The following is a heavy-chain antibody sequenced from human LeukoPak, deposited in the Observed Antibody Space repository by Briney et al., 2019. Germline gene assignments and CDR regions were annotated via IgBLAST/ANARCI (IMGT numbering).Heavy chain of an antibody. CDR2: IIPIFGTA. D-gene: IGHD5-18*01. V-gene: IGHV1-69*13. Sequence: SVKVSCKASGGTFSSYAISWVRQAPGQGLEWVGGIIPIFGTANYAQKFQGRVTITADESTSTAYMELSSLRSEDTAVYYCARDRVGGYSYGCDYWGQGTLVTVSS. CDR1: GGTFSSYA. CDR3: ARDRVGGYSYGCDY. J-gene: IGHJ4*02.